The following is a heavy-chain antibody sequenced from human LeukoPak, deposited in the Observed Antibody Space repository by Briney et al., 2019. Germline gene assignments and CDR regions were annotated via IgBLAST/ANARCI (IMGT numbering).Heavy chain of an antibody. V-gene: IGHV3-48*03. Sequence: GGSLRLSCAASGFTFSSYEMNWVRQAPGKGLEWVSYISSSGFTTYYADSMKGRFTISRDNAMNSLFLQMNSLRAEDTAVYYCARAGYCSSTSCYGNWFDPWGQGTLVTVSS. J-gene: IGHJ5*02. CDR3: ARAGYCSSTSCYGNWFDP. CDR2: ISSSGFTT. CDR1: GFTFSSYE. D-gene: IGHD2-2*01.